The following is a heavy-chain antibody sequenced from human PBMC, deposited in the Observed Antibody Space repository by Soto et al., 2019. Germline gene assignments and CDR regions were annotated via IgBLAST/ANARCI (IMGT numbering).Heavy chain of an antibody. V-gene: IGHV1-8*01. CDR2: MNPDSGHT. CDR1: GYTFTSYD. CDR3: ARGRVRSSSSNYFDP. D-gene: IGHD6-6*01. J-gene: IGHJ5*02. Sequence: QVQLVQSGAEVKKPGASVKVSCKASGYTFTSYDINWVRQATGQGPEWMGWMNPDSGHTGYARKFRDRISMTMNTSITTASMELTSLRSDDTAIYYCARGRVRSSSSNYFDPWGRGTLVTVSS.